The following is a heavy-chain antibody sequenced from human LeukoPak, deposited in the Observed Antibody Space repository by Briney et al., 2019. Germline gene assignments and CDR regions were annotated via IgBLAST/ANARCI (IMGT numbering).Heavy chain of an antibody. CDR1: GGSISSGGYS. CDR3: ARDSQVGATGFDY. Sequence: PSETLSLTCAVSGGSISSGGYSWSWIRQPPGTGLEWIGYIYHSGSTYYNPSLKSRVTISVDRSKNQFSLKLSSVTAADTAVYYCARDSQVGATGFDYWGQGTLVTVSP. V-gene: IGHV4-30-2*01. J-gene: IGHJ4*02. D-gene: IGHD1-26*01. CDR2: IYHSGST.